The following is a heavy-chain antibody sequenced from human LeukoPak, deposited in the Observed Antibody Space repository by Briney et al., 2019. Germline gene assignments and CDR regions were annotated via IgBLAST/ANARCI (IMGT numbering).Heavy chain of an antibody. D-gene: IGHD5-12*01. Sequence: GGSLRLSCAASGFTFSSYAMSWVRQAPGKGLEWVSAISGSGGSTYYADSVKGRFTISRDNSKNTLCLQMNSLRAEDTAVYYCAKDSGYAQYFDYWGQGTLVTVSS. J-gene: IGHJ4*02. CDR3: AKDSGYAQYFDY. CDR2: ISGSGGST. V-gene: IGHV3-23*01. CDR1: GFTFSSYA.